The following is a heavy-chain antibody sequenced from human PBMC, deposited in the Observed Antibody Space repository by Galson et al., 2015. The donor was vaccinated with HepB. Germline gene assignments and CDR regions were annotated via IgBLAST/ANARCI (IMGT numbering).Heavy chain of an antibody. J-gene: IGHJ6*03. V-gene: IGHV3-30-3*01. CDR1: GFTFSSYA. Sequence: SLRLSCAASGFTFSSYAMHWVRQAPGKGLEWVAVVSYDGSNKYYADSVKGRFTISRDNSKNTLYLQMNSLRAEDTAVYYCARGYYYMDVWGKGTTVTVSS. CDR2: VSYDGSNK. CDR3: ARGYYYMDV.